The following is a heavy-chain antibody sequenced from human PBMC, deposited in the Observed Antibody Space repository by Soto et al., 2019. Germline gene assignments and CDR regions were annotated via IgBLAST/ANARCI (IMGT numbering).Heavy chain of an antibody. CDR3: ARDPYYDILTGHPTYFDY. Sequence: ASVKVSCKASGYTFTSYAMHWVRQAPGQRLEWMGWINAGNGNTKYSQKFQGRVTITRDTSASTAYMELSSLRSEDTAVCYCARDPYYDILTGHPTYFDYWGQGTLVTVSS. CDR2: INAGNGNT. J-gene: IGHJ4*02. CDR1: GYTFTSYA. D-gene: IGHD3-9*01. V-gene: IGHV1-3*01.